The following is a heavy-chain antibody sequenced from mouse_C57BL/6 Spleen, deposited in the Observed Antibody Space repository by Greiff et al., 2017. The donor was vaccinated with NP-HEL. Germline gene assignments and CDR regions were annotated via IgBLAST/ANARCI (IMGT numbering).Heavy chain of an antibody. CDR2: IYPGNSDT. J-gene: IGHJ4*01. CDR3: TRKEYYSNAMDY. CDR1: GYTFTSYW. D-gene: IGHD2-5*01. Sequence: EVQLQQSGTVLARPGASVKMSCKTSGYTFTSYWMHWVKQRPGQGLEWIGAIYPGNSDTSYNQKFKGKAKLTAVTSASTAYMELSSLTNEDSAVYYCTRKEYYSNAMDYWGQGTSVTVSS. V-gene: IGHV1-5*01.